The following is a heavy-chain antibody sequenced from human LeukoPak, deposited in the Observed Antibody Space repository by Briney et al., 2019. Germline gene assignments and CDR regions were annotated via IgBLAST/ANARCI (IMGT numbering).Heavy chain of an antibody. CDR2: IIPIFGTA. CDR3: AREMVYDSYYYYYMDV. Sequence: GSSVKVSCKASGGTFISYAISWVRQAPGQGLEWMGRIIPIFGTANYAQKFQGRVTITTDESTSTAYMELSSLRSEDTAVYYCAREMVYDSYYYYYMDVWGKGTTVTVSS. D-gene: IGHD2-8*01. J-gene: IGHJ6*03. CDR1: GGTFISYA. V-gene: IGHV1-69*05.